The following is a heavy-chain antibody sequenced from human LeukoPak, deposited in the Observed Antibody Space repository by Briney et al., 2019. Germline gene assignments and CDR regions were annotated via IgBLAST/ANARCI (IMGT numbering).Heavy chain of an antibody. Sequence: PSETLSLTCTVSGGSISSYYWSWIRQPAGKGLEWIGRIYTSGSTNYNPSLKSRVTMSVDTSKNQFSLKLSSVTAADTAVYYCARDSPIVQWLDGSYYFDYWGQGTLVTVSS. CDR3: ARDSPIVQWLDGSYYFDY. CDR2: IYTSGST. D-gene: IGHD6-19*01. J-gene: IGHJ4*02. V-gene: IGHV4-4*07. CDR1: GGSISSYY.